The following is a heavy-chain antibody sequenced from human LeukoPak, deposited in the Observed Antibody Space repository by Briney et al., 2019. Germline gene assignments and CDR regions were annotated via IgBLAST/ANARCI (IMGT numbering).Heavy chain of an antibody. Sequence: GGSLRLSCATSGFTFVSYAMTWVRQAPGKGLEWVSAINGGGDTTYYADSVKGRFTVSRDRSTNTLFLQMSSLRAEDSGMYYCAKALDTYGYMRFDYWGQGALVTVSS. CDR1: GFTFVSYA. CDR3: AKALDTYGYMRFDY. J-gene: IGHJ4*02. V-gene: IGHV3-23*01. D-gene: IGHD5-24*01. CDR2: INGGGDTT.